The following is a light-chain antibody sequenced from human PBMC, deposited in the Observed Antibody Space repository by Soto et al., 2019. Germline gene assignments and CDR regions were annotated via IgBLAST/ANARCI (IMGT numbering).Light chain of an antibody. V-gene: IGKV3-20*01. CDR1: QSVSNIY. J-gene: IGKJ1*01. CDR2: GAS. Sequence: IGLTQSPGTLSLSPAERATLSCRDSQSVSNIYLAWYQQKPGQAPRPFIYGASNRASGIQDRFSDSGSGTAFAHTISRLEPEDFAVYYSEQYGSSGTYGQGTQEEIK. CDR3: EQYGSSGT.